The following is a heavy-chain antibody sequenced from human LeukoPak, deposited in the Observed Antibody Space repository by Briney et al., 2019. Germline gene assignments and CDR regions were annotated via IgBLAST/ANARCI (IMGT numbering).Heavy chain of an antibody. J-gene: IGHJ6*02. Sequence: ASVKVSCKASGYTFTGYYMHWVRQAPGQGLEWMGWINPNSGGTNYAQKFQGRVTMTRDTSISTAYMALSRLRSDDTAVYYCARDPARGVGSGAPPVDVWGQGTTVTASS. CDR2: INPNSGGT. CDR1: GYTFTGYY. CDR3: ARDPARGVGSGAPPVDV. V-gene: IGHV1-2*02. D-gene: IGHD3-10*01.